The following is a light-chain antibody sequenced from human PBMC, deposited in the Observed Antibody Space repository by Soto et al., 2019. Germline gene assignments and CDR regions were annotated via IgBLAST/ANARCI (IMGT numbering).Light chain of an antibody. V-gene: IGKV3-15*01. J-gene: IGKJ4*01. CDR1: QSVSGD. CDR3: QQYKKWPLT. CDR2: GAT. Sequence: MVMTQSPVTLSVSPGQRATLSCRASQSVSGDFAWYQQKAGQPPKLLIYGATTRATGIPARFSGSGSGTEFTLTISSLQSEDFAVYYCQQYKKWPLTFGGGTTVEN.